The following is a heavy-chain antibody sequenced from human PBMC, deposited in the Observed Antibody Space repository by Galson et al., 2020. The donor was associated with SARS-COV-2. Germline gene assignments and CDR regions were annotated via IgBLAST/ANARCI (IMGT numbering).Heavy chain of an antibody. V-gene: IGHV3-23*01. CDR3: AKARVPAAVKWFDP. Sequence: TGGSLRLSCAASGFTFSSYAMSWVRQAPGRGLEWVTTITTIGTSTSYADSVKGRFTISRDNPKNTLYLQMNSLRAEDTAVYYCAKARVPAAVKWFDPWGQGTLVTVSS. J-gene: IGHJ5*02. CDR1: GFTFSSYA. CDR2: ITTIGTST. D-gene: IGHD2-2*01.